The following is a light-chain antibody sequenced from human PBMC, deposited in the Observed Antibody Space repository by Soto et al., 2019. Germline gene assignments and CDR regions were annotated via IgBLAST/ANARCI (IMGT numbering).Light chain of an antibody. CDR2: AAS. CDR1: QEISNY. J-gene: IGKJ2*01. V-gene: IGKV1-33*01. Sequence: DIQMTQSPSSLSASVGDRVTITCQASQEISNYLNWYQQKPGKAPKLLIYAASNLETGVPSRFSGSGAGTDFPFTISSLQPEDIATYYCQQYDNLLPVAFGQGTKLEIK. CDR3: QQYDNLLPVA.